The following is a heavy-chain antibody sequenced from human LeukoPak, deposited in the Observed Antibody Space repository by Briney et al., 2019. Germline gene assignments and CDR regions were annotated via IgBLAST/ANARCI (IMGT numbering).Heavy chain of an antibody. Sequence: SVKVSCKASGGTFSSYAMSWVRQAPGQGLEWMGRIIPIFGTANYAQKFQGRVTITTDESTSTAYMELSSLRSEDTAVYYCASGRYCSSTSCYFEGYYYYMDVWGKGTTVTVSS. CDR1: GGTFSSYA. D-gene: IGHD2-2*01. CDR3: ASGRYCSSTSCYFEGYYYYMDV. J-gene: IGHJ6*03. V-gene: IGHV1-69*05. CDR2: IIPIFGTA.